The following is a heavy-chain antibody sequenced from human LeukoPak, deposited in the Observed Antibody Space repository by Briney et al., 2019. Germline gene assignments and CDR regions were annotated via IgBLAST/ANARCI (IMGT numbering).Heavy chain of an antibody. CDR1: GYSFTNYW. CDR3: ARHLGLWQNLFDP. CDR2: IYPGDSDT. D-gene: IGHD5-18*01. J-gene: IGHJ5*02. Sequence: GASLKISCKGSGYSFTNYWIGWARQTPGKGPEWMGIIYPGDSDTSYSPSFQGQVTISTDKSISTAYLQWRSLKASDTAMYFCARHLGLWQNLFDPWGEGTLVSVS. V-gene: IGHV5-51*01.